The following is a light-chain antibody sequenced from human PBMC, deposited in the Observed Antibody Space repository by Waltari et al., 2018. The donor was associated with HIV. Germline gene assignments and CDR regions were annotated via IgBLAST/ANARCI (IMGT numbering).Light chain of an antibody. CDR2: WAS. CDR3: QQYYTTPIT. CDR1: KSIFYTSNSQNY. J-gene: IGKJ5*01. V-gene: IGKV4-1*01. Sequence: DIVMTQSPDSLAVSLGERATHKCRSGKSIFYTSNSQNYLAWYQLKPGQPPKLLIYWASTRESGVPDRFSGSGSGTAFTLSISSLQADDVALYYCQQYYTTPITFGQGTRLEIK.